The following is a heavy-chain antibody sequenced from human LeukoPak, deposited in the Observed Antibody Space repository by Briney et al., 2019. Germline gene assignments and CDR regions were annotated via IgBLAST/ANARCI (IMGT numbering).Heavy chain of an antibody. V-gene: IGHV4-59*08. CDR3: AREVDTAIRATSYFDY. CDR1: GGSISSYY. D-gene: IGHD5-18*01. J-gene: IGHJ4*02. Sequence: SETLSLTCTVSGGSISSYYWSWIRQPPGPGLEWIGYIYYSESTNYNPSLKRRVTISVDTSKNQFSLELSSVTAADTAVYYCAREVDTAIRATSYFDYWGQGTLVTVSS. CDR2: IYYSEST.